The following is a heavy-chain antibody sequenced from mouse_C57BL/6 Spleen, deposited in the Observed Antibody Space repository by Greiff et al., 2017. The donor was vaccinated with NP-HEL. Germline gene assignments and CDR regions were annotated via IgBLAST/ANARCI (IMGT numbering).Heavy chain of an antibody. CDR1: GYTFTSYW. V-gene: IGHV1-50*01. CDR3: ARRDLFITTVVPTGEFAY. D-gene: IGHD1-1*01. J-gene: IGHJ3*01. CDR2: IDPSDSYT. Sequence: QVQLQQPGAELVKPGASVKLSCKASGYTFTSYWMQWVKQRPGQGLEWIGEIDPSDSYTNYNQKFKGKATLTVDTSSSTAYMQLSSLTSEDSAVYYCARRDLFITTVVPTGEFAYWGQGTLVTVSA.